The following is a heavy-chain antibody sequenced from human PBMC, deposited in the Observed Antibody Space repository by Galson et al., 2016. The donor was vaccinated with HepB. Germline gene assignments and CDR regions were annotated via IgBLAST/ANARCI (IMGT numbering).Heavy chain of an antibody. CDR3: AKVPLVAVRREGGYYFDY. V-gene: IGHV3-23*01. Sequence: SLRLSCAASGFTFSSYAMSWVRQAPGKGLEWVSGISGSGGSTYYADSVKGRFTISRDKSKNTLYLQMSSLRAEDTAVYYCAKVPLVAVRREGGYYFDYWGQGTLVTVSS. CDR2: ISGSGGST. D-gene: IGHD6-6*01. J-gene: IGHJ4*02. CDR1: GFTFSSYA.